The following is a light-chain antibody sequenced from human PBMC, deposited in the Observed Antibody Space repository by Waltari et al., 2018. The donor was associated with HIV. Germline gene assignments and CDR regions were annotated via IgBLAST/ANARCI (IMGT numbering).Light chain of an antibody. CDR2: WAS. CDR1: RSLLYHANNKNY. CDR3: HEYYSMPYT. Sequence: IVMTQPPESLAVSLGARATPSCTSSRSLLYHANNKNYLAWYQQGPGPPPELGISWASTRASGVADRISGSGSGTEFTLAISSLQAEDEAVDYCHEYYSMPYTFGLGTRLESK. J-gene: IGKJ2*01. V-gene: IGKV4-1*01.